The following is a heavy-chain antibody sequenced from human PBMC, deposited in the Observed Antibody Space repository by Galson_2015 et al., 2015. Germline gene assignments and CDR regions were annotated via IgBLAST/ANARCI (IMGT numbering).Heavy chain of an antibody. CDR2: ITHDGSNK. V-gene: IGHV3-30*04. CDR3: AREPAAYGGDYGWYFDL. D-gene: IGHD4-23*01. J-gene: IGHJ2*01. Sequence: SLRLSCAASGFTFSNYAMHWVRQAPGKGLEWVAVITHDGSNKHYADSVKGRFTISRDNSKNTLYLQVNSLRAEDTAVFYCAREPAAYGGDYGWYFDLWGRGTLVTVSS. CDR1: GFTFSNYA.